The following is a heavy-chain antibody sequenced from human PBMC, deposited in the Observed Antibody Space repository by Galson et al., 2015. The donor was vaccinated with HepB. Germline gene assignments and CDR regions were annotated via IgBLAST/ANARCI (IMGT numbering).Heavy chain of an antibody. Sequence: SLRLSCAASGFTFSSYAMSWVRQAPGKGLEWVSAISGSGGSTYYADSVKGRFTISRDNSKNTLYLQMSSLRAEDTAVYYCAKDRPSRYDFWSATRYYSMDVWGQGTTVTVSS. V-gene: IGHV3-23*01. CDR1: GFTFSSYA. CDR3: AKDRPSRYDFWSATRYYSMDV. J-gene: IGHJ6*02. D-gene: IGHD3-3*01. CDR2: ISGSGGST.